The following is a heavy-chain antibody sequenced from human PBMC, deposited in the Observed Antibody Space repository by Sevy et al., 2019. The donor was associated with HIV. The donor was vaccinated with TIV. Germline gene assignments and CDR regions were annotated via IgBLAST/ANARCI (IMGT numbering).Heavy chain of an antibody. Sequence: GGSLRLSCAASGFTFSSYAMSWVRQAPGKGLEWVSAISGSGGSTYYADSVKGRFTISRDNSKNTLYLQMNSLRAEDTAVYYCAKDKGYCSGGSCSLFDYWGQRTLVTVSS. CDR2: ISGSGGST. D-gene: IGHD2-15*01. CDR1: GFTFSSYA. J-gene: IGHJ4*02. CDR3: AKDKGYCSGGSCSLFDY. V-gene: IGHV3-23*01.